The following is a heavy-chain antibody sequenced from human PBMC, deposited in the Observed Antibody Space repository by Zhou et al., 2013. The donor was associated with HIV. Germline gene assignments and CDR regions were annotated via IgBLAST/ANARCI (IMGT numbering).Heavy chain of an antibody. J-gene: IGHJ6*02. CDR3: ARDTPDGGSSGWYRAAPYYYGMDV. CDR1: GYTFTSFG. V-gene: IGHV1-18*01. Sequence: QVQLVQSGAEVKKPGASVKVSCKASGYTFTSFGVSWVRQAPGQGLEWMGWISGYNGNTNYAQKLQGRVTMTTDTSTSTAYMELRSLRSDDTAVYYCARDTPDGGSSGWYRAAPYYYGMDVWGQGTTVSVSS. D-gene: IGHD6-19*01. CDR2: ISGYNGNT.